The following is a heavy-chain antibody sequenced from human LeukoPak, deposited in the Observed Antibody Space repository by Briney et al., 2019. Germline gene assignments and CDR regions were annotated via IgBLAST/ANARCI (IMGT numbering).Heavy chain of an antibody. Sequence: PSETLSLTCTVSSGSISTSNYYWGWVRQPPGKALEWIGNIFYSGSTYYSPSLKSRVTISVDTSKNQFSLKLSSVTAADTAVYYCARAVVVVPAAMGDLFDYWGQGTLVTVSS. V-gene: IGHV4-39*07. J-gene: IGHJ4*02. CDR1: SGSISTSNYY. CDR2: IFYSGST. D-gene: IGHD2-2*01. CDR3: ARAVVVVPAAMGDLFDY.